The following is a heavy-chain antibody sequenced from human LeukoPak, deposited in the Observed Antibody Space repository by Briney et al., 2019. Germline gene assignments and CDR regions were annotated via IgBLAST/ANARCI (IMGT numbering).Heavy chain of an antibody. CDR3: ARESVHRLGTPLGL. Sequence: ASVKVSCKASGYTFFSSDITWVRQAPGQGLEWIGRISTSNGDTNYAAKLQGRVTMTTDTSTSTVYMELGSLTFDDTAVYFCARESVHRLGTPLGLRGQGNL. J-gene: IGHJ4*02. CDR2: ISTSNGDT. V-gene: IGHV1-18*01. D-gene: IGHD7-27*01. CDR1: GYTFFSSD.